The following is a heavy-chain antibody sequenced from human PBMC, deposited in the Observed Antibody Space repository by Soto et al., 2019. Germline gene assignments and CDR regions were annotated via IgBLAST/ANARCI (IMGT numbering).Heavy chain of an antibody. V-gene: IGHV4-59*01. CDR2: IYYSGST. J-gene: IGHJ4*02. Sequence: QVQLQESGPGLVKPSETLSLTCTVSGGSISSYYWSWIRQPPGKGLEWIGYIYYSGSTNCNPSLKSRVTISVDTSKNQFSLKLSSVTAADTAVYYCARVGYTFGYFDYWGQGTLVTVSS. CDR1: GGSISSYY. D-gene: IGHD3-16*01. CDR3: ARVGYTFGYFDY.